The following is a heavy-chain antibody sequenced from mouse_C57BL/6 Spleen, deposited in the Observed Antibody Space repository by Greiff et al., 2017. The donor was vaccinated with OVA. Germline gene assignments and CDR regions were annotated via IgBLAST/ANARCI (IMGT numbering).Heavy chain of an antibody. D-gene: IGHD1-1*01. J-gene: IGHJ1*03. V-gene: IGHV3-6*01. CDR3: ARATTVVADWYFDV. Sequence: EVHLVESGPRLVKPSQSLSLTCSVTCYSIPSGYYWHWIRQFPGNKLEWMGYISYNGINNYNPSLKNRISITRDTSKNQFFLKLNSVTTEDTATYYCARATTVVADWYFDVWGTGTTVTVSS. CDR1: CYSIPSGYY. CDR2: ISYNGIN.